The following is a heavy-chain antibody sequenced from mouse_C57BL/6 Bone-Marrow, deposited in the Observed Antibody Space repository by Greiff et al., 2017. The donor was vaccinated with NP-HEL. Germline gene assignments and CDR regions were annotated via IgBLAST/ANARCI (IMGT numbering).Heavy chain of an antibody. J-gene: IGHJ4*01. Sequence: EVQVVESEGGLVQPGSSMKLSCTASGFTFSDYYMAWVRQVPEKGLEWVANINYDGSSTYYLDSLKSRFIISRDNAKNILYLQMSSLKSEDTATYYCARDRGRSQTAMDYWGQGTSVTVSS. CDR1: GFTFSDYY. CDR3: ARDRGRSQTAMDY. D-gene: IGHD3-3*01. CDR2: INYDGSST. V-gene: IGHV5-16*01.